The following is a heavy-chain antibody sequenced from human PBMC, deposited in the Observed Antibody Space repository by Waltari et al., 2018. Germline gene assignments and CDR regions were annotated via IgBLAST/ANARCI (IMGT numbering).Heavy chain of an antibody. D-gene: IGHD2-8*01. CDR3: ARGSAGVFDM. CDR1: GYTFTSFD. Sequence: QVQLVQSGAEVKKPGASVQVSCKASGYTFTSFDINWVRQATGQGLEWMGWMNPNSDDTGYAQKFQGRVTFTRNTSTRTAFLELSSLSSEDTAVYFCARGSAGVFDMWGQGTMVTVSS. V-gene: IGHV1-8*03. J-gene: IGHJ3*02. CDR2: MNPNSDDT.